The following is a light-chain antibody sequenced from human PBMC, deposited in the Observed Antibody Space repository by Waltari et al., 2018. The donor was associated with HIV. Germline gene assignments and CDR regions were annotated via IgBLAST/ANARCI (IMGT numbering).Light chain of an antibody. CDR2: EVT. V-gene: IGLV2-14*01. J-gene: IGLJ2*01. CDR3: SSFTSSDTPVV. Sequence: PGQSITISCTGTTSDVGGYDYVSWYQQHPGNVPKLIIYEVTNRPSGVSNRFSGSKSGNTASLTISGLQPEDEADYYCSSFTSSDTPVVFGGGTKLTVL. CDR1: TSDVGGYDY.